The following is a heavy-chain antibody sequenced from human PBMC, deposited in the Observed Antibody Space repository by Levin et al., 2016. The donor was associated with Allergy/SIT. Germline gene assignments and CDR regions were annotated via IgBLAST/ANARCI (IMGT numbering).Heavy chain of an antibody. CDR2: INQNGGP. CDR3: VRMSPIASRAPYYYGLDV. D-gene: IGHD6-6*01. CDR1: NNYMSSSYY. Sequence: SETLSLTCGISNNYMSSSYYWGWIRQPPGKGLEWIGNINQNGGPSYNPSLKSRITISIDTSKNQFSLRLSSVTAADTAVYYCVRMSPIASRAPYYYGLDVWGQGTTVTVSS. V-gene: IGHV4-38-2*01. J-gene: IGHJ6*02.